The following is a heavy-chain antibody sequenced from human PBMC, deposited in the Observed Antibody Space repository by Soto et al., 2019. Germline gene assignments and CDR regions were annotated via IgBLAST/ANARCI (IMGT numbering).Heavy chain of an antibody. V-gene: IGHV1-69*06. D-gene: IGHD3-22*01. Sequence: QVQLVQSGAEVKKPGSSVKVSCKASGGTFSSYAISWVRQAPGQGLEWMGGIIPIFGTANYAQKFQGRVTITADKSTSTAYMELSSLRPEDTAVYYCASTGGYYYDSSGYRSNAFDIWGQGTMVTVSS. CDR3: ASTGGYYYDSSGYRSNAFDI. CDR2: IIPIFGTA. J-gene: IGHJ3*02. CDR1: GGTFSSYA.